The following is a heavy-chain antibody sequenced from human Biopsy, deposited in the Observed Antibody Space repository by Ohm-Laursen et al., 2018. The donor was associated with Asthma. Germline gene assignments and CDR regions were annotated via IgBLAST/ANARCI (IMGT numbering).Heavy chain of an antibody. J-gene: IGHJ6*02. D-gene: IGHD3-3*01. CDR1: GGTLNNYA. Sequence: SVKVSCKSSGGTLNNYAINWVRQAPGRGLEWMGGISPIFGSIKYAQRFQDRVTISADVFRNTVHLELSSLRSEDTAVLYCAKARCYYFYCDMEVWGQGTTVTVSS. CDR2: ISPIFGSI. CDR3: AKARCYYFYCDMEV. V-gene: IGHV1-69*13.